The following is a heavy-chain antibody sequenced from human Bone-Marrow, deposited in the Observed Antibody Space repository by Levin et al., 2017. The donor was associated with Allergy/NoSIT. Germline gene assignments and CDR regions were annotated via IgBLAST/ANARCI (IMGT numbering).Heavy chain of an antibody. CDR3: ARGRAADYYDSSGYYDFDY. D-gene: IGHD3-22*01. Sequence: PSETLSLTCTVSGGSISSSSYYWGWIRQPPGKGLEWIGSIYYSGSTYYNPSLKSRVTISVDTSKNQFSLKLSSVTAADTAVYYCARGRAADYYDSSGYYDFDYWGQGTLVTVSS. J-gene: IGHJ4*02. V-gene: IGHV4-39*01. CDR2: IYYSGST. CDR1: GGSISSSSYY.